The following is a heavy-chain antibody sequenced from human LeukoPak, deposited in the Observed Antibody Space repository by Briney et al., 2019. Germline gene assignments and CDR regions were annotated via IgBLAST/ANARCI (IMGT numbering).Heavy chain of an antibody. CDR3: ARDEVGGYYFE. Sequence: PGGSLRLSCAASGFTFSSFGMNWVRQAPGKGLEWVSYISSSSNTIYYADSVKGRFTISRDNTKKLVFLQMNSLRVEDTAVYYCARDEVGGYYFEWGQGNLVNVSS. J-gene: IGHJ4*02. D-gene: IGHD3-3*01. V-gene: IGHV3-48*04. CDR2: ISSSSNTI. CDR1: GFTFSSFG.